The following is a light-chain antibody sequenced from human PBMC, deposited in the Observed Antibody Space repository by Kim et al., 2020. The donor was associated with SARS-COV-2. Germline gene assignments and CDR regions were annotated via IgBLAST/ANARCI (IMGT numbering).Light chain of an antibody. CDR1: SGDVGSYNR. CDR3: ASYRSTSNVV. J-gene: IGLJ2*01. Sequence: GQSVTLSCTGTSGDVGSYNRVSWDQQPPGTAPKLMIYEVSNRPSGVPDRFSRSKSGNTASLTISGLQAEDEADYYCASYRSTSNVVFGGGTQLTVL. CDR2: EVS. V-gene: IGLV2-18*02.